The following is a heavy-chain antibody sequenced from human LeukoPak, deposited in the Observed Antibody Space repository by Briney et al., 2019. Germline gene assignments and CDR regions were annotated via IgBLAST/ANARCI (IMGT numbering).Heavy chain of an antibody. V-gene: IGHV4-4*07. D-gene: IGHD5-12*01. J-gene: IGHJ6*03. CDR1: GGSISSDY. Sequence: SETLSLTCTVSGGSISSDYWNWIRQPAGKGLEWIGRIYSNGNTDYSPSLKSRVTMSVDTSKNQFSLKLTSVTAADTAVYYCARGTYSGYNYLGYMDVWGKGTTVTISS. CDR2: IYSNGNT. CDR3: ARGTYSGYNYLGYMDV.